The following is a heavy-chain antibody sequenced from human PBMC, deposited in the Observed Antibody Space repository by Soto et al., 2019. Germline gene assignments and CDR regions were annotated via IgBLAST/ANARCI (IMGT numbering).Heavy chain of an antibody. D-gene: IGHD3-10*01. V-gene: IGHV4-34*01. CDR2: NNHSGST. CDR3: AREDYYGSGSYYKYYYYYMDV. Sequence: SETLSLTCAVYGGSFSGYDWSWIRQPPGKGLEWIGENNHSGSTNYNPSLKSRVTISVDTSKNQFSLKLSSVTAADTAVYYCAREDYYGSGSYYKYYYYYMDVWGKGTTVTVSS. J-gene: IGHJ6*03. CDR1: GGSFSGYD.